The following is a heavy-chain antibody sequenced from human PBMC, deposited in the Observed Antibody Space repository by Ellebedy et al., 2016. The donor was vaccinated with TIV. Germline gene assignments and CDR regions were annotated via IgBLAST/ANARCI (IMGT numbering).Heavy chain of an antibody. J-gene: IGHJ4*02. CDR2: ISAYNRNT. CDR3: ARAFPYDYVWGSYRPPDS. V-gene: IGHV1-18*01. D-gene: IGHD3-16*02. CDR1: GYTFTDYG. Sequence: ASVKVSCXAAGYTFTDYGISWVRQAPGQGLEWMGWISAYNRNTNYAQKFHGRVTITADRSTTTAYMELSSLKSEDTAIYYCARAFPYDYVWGSYRPPDSWGQGTLVTVSS.